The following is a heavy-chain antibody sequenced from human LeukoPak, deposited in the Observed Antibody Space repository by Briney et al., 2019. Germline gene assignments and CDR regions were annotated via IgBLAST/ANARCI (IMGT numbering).Heavy chain of an antibody. CDR3: ARDLSIAVAGFDY. D-gene: IGHD6-19*01. J-gene: IGHJ4*02. CDR2: IYTSGST. Sequence: SQTLSLTCTVSGGSISSGSYYWSWIRQPAGKGLEWIGRIYTSGSTNYNPSLKSRVTMSVDTSKNQFSLKLSSVTAADTAVYYCARDLSIAVAGFDYWGQGTLVTVSS. V-gene: IGHV4-61*02. CDR1: GGSISSGSYY.